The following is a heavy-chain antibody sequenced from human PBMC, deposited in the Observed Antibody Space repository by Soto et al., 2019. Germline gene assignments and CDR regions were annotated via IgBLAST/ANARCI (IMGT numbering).Heavy chain of an antibody. CDR1: GGTFSSYT. Sequence: QVQLVQSGAEVKKPGSSVKVSCKASGGTFSSYTISWVRQAPGQGLEWMGRIIPILGIANYAQKFQGRVTITADKSTNTAYMELSSLRSEDTAVYYCARDGGYSGYDFGYWGQGTLVTVSS. CDR2: IIPILGIA. J-gene: IGHJ4*02. D-gene: IGHD5-12*01. CDR3: ARDGGYSGYDFGY. V-gene: IGHV1-69*08.